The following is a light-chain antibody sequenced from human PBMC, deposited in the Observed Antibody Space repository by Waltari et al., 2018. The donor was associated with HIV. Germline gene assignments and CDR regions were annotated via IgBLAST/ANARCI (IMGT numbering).Light chain of an antibody. J-gene: IGLJ2*01. CDR1: SSDVGGYNY. Sequence: QSALTQPRSVYGSPGQSVTISCTGTSSDVGGYNYVSWYQQLPGKAPKLMIYDLTERPSGVPDRFSGSKSGNTASLTISCLQAEDEADYYCFSFAGSYTWLFGGGTKLTVL. V-gene: IGLV2-11*01. CDR3: FSFAGSYTWL. CDR2: DLT.